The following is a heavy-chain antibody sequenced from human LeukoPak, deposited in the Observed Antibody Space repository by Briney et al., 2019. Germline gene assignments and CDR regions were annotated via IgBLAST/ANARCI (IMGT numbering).Heavy chain of an antibody. CDR3: ARSYYYDSSGYYLMFVGAFDI. Sequence: PSETLSLTCTVSGRPISSSSYYCGRIRQPPGKRLEWIGRIYYSVSTYYYPSRKSRVTISVDTSKNQLSLKLSSVTAADTAVYYCARSYYYDSSGYYLMFVGAFDIWGQGTMVTVSS. J-gene: IGHJ3*02. CDR1: GRPISSSSYY. CDR2: IYYSVST. D-gene: IGHD3-22*01. V-gene: IGHV4-39*01.